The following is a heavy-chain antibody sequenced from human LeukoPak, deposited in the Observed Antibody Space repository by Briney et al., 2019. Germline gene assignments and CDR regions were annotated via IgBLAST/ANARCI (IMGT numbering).Heavy chain of an antibody. V-gene: IGHV3-48*03. CDR3: ARSQTYSYYYDSSGYLGY. Sequence: PGGSLRLSCAASGFTFSSYEMNWVRQAPGKGLGWVPYISSSGSTIYYADSVKGRFTISRDNAKNSLYLQMNSLRAEDTAVYYCARSQTYSYYYDSSGYLGYWGQGTLVTVSS. J-gene: IGHJ4*02. D-gene: IGHD3-22*01. CDR2: ISSSGSTI. CDR1: GFTFSSYE.